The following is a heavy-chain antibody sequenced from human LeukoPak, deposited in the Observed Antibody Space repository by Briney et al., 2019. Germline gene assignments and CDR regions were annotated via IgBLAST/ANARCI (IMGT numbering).Heavy chain of an antibody. CDR3: ARVMDVVAGYYYYYMDV. CDR2: IHSSGST. D-gene: IGHD5-12*01. Sequence: SETLSLTCSVSGDSISSYHWTWVRQPAGKGLERIGHIHSSGSTDYNPSLKSRVTMSVDTSKNQFSVKLNSVTAADTAVYYCARVMDVVAGYYYYYMDVWGQGTTVTVSS. V-gene: IGHV4-4*07. CDR1: GDSISSYH. J-gene: IGHJ6*02.